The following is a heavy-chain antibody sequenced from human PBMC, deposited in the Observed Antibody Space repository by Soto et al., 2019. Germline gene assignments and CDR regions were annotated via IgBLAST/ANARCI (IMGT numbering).Heavy chain of an antibody. Sequence: QVQLQESGPGLVKPSETLSLTCTVSGGSITNYYCSWFRQPPGKGLEWIGYIQYNGYSAYNLSLQRGVTMSMDTSKTQFSLMLESVTATDTAVYYCARHGFGSLHGLVDVWGQGTTVIVSS. CDR3: ARHGFGSLHGLVDV. D-gene: IGHD3-10*01. J-gene: IGHJ6*02. CDR2: IQYNGYS. CDR1: GGSITNYY. V-gene: IGHV4-59*08.